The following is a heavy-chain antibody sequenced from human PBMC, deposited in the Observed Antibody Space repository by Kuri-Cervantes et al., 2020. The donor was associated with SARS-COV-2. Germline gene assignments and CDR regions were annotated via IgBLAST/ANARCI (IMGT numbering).Heavy chain of an antibody. CDR1: GYTFTSYG. Sequence: SVKVSCKASGYTFTSYGISWVRQAPGQGLECMGGIIPIFGTANYAQKFQGRVTITADESTSTAYMELSSLRSEDTAVYYCAGLTFYSLVPQWGQGTLVTVSS. CDR2: IIPIFGTA. D-gene: IGHD6-13*01. V-gene: IGHV1-69*13. CDR3: AGLTFYSLVPQ. J-gene: IGHJ4*02.